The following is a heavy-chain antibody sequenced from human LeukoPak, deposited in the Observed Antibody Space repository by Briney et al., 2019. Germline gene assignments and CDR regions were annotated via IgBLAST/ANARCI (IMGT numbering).Heavy chain of an antibody. J-gene: IGHJ3*01. CDR3: AKDRSCTGSSCNVGS. D-gene: IGHD2-2*01. CDR2: IGGCGERT. CDR1: GFTFSSYA. Sequence: GSLRLSWAASGFTFSSYAMSWVRQAPGKGLEWVSTIGGCGERTYYADSVKGRFTISRDNSKNTVYLQMNSLRAEDTAVYYCAKDRSCTGSSCNVGSWGQGTMVTVSS. V-gene: IGHV3-23*01.